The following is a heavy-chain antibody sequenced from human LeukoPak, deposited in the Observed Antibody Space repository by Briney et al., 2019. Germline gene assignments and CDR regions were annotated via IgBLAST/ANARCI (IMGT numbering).Heavy chain of an antibody. CDR3: ARDGGLHTNFDY. J-gene: IGHJ4*02. CDR2: TKPDGSAE. Sequence: GGSLRLSCAASEFTFSGYWMNWVRQAPGKGLEWVANTKPDGSAEYYADSVRGRFTASRDNANNLLYLQMNRLRAEDTAVYYCARDGGLHTNFDYWGQGTLLTVSS. CDR1: EFTFSGYW. D-gene: IGHD2-15*01. V-gene: IGHV3-7*01.